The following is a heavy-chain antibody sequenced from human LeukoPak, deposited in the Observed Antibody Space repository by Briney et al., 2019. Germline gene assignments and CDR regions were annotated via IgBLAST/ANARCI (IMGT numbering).Heavy chain of an antibody. CDR1: GYTFTSYY. J-gene: IGHJ4*02. CDR3: ARGDDILTGYYYEFDY. Sequence: ASVKVSCKASGYTFTSYYIHWVRQAPGQGLEWMGIINPGDARTNYAQKFQGRVTMTRDTSTSTVYMELSSLRSEDTAVYYCARGDDILTGYYYEFDYWGQGTLVTVSS. CDR2: INPGDART. V-gene: IGHV1-46*01. D-gene: IGHD3-9*01.